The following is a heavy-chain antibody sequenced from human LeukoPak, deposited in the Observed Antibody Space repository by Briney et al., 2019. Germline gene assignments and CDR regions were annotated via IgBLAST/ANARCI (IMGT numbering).Heavy chain of an antibody. Sequence: ASVKVSCKAPGYTFNKDGITWVRQAPGQGLEWMGWVSGYNDNTYYAQNFQDRITLTTDTSTTTAYMELRSLGSDDTALYYCTLTPTIDYWGQGTLVTVSS. CDR1: GYTFNKDG. J-gene: IGHJ4*02. CDR2: VSGYNDNT. CDR3: TLTPTIDY. V-gene: IGHV1-18*01.